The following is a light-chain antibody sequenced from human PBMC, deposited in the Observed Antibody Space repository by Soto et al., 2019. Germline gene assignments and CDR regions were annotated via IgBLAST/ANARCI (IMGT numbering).Light chain of an antibody. J-gene: IGKJ1*01. CDR3: QQYNSYSLT. Sequence: DIQMTQSPSTLSASVGDRVTITCRASQSINSWLAWYQQKPGKAPKLLIYDASSLESGVPSRFSGSGSGTEFTHTISSRQPDDFANYYCQQYNSYSLTFGQGTKVEIK. CDR1: QSINSW. V-gene: IGKV1-5*01. CDR2: DAS.